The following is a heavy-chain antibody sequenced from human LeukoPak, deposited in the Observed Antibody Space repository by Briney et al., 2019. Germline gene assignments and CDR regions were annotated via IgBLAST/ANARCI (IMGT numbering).Heavy chain of an antibody. D-gene: IGHD2-2*01. V-gene: IGHV4-31*03. J-gene: IGHJ4*02. CDR1: GGSISSGIYF. Sequence: TLSLTCTVSGGSISSGIYFWSWIRQHPGKGLEWIGYIHHSGHTYYNPSLKSRVTISMDTSKNQFSLRLSAVTDADTAMYYCARYCSSTKCPYDFWGQGTLVTVSS. CDR2: IHHSGHT. CDR3: ARYCSSTKCPYDF.